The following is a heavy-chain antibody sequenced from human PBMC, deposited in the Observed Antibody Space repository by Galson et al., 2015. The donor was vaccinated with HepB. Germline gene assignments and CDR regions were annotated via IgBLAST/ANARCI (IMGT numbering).Heavy chain of an antibody. CDR1: GASISRSYRY. J-gene: IGHJ6*03. Sequence: SETLSLTCNVAGASISRSYRYWGWIRQPPGKGLEWIGSIYYSGTTYYNLSLKSRVTMSVATSKNQFSLKLSSVTAADTAVYYCARHYYDSSGYYYYHYMDVWGKGTTVTVSS. CDR2: IYYSGTT. D-gene: IGHD3-22*01. V-gene: IGHV4-39*01. CDR3: ARHYYDSSGYYYYHYMDV.